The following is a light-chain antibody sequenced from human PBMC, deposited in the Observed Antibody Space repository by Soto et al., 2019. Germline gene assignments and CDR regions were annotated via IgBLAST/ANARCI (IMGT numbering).Light chain of an antibody. CDR3: QHYNSYSEA. CDR1: QVISSY. Sequence: DIQLTQSPSFLSASVGDRFTITCRASQVISSYLAWYQQKPGKAPKLLIYAASSLQSGVPSRFSGSGSGTDFTLTISSLQPDDFATYYCQHYNSYSEAFGQGTKVDIK. CDR2: AAS. V-gene: IGKV1-9*01. J-gene: IGKJ1*01.